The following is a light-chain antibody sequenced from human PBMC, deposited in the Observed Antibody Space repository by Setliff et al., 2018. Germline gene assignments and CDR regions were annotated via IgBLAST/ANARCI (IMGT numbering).Light chain of an antibody. Sequence: QSVLTQPASVSGSPGQSITISCTGTNSDVGGFKYVSWYQQRPGKAPKLVSHDDSNRYLGVSNRFSGSKSGNTASLTISGLQAEDEADYYCSSYTTNTWLFGGGTRVTV. CDR2: DDS. CDR1: NSDVGGFKY. V-gene: IGLV2-14*03. J-gene: IGLJ3*02. CDR3: SSYTTNTWL.